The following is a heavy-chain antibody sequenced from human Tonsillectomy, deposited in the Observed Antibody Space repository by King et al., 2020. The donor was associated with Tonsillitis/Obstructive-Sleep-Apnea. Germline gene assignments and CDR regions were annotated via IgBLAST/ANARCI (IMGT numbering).Heavy chain of an antibody. CDR2: ISYDGSNK. Sequence: VQLVESGGGVVQPGRSLRLSCAASGFTFSSYAMHWVRQAPGKGLEWVAVISYDGSNKYYADSVKGRFTISIDNSKNTLHMQMNSLRAEDTAVYYCARVPPNLITGTIPKYYYSMDVWGKGTTVTVSS. V-gene: IGHV3-30*01. CDR3: ARVPPNLITGTIPKYYYSMDV. D-gene: IGHD1-7*01. J-gene: IGHJ6*03. CDR1: GFTFSSYA.